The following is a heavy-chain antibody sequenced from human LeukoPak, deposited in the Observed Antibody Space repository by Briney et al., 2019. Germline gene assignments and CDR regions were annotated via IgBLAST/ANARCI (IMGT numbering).Heavy chain of an antibody. CDR2: ISYDGSNK. CDR3: ARVRTPGYYYYGMDV. Sequence: GGSLRLSCAASGFTFSSYAMHWVRQAPGKGLGWVAVISYDGSNKYYADSVKGRFTISRDNSKNTLYLQMNSLRAEDTAVYYCARVRTPGYYYYGMDVWGQGTTVTVSS. J-gene: IGHJ6*02. CDR1: GFTFSSYA. V-gene: IGHV3-30-3*01.